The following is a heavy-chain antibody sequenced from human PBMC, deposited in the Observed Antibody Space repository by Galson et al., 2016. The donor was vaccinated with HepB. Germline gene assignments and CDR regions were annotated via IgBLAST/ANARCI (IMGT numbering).Heavy chain of an antibody. CDR2: FDPEDGET. CDR3: AVNLQQLVPF. J-gene: IGHJ4*02. D-gene: IGHD6-6*01. Sequence: SVKVSCKVSGYTLTDLPIHWVRQAPGKGLEWMGFDPEDGETVYAQKFQARVTMTEDTSTNTAYMELSSLRSEDTAVYYCAVNLQQLVPFWGQGTLVTVSS. V-gene: IGHV1-24*01. CDR1: GYTLTDLP.